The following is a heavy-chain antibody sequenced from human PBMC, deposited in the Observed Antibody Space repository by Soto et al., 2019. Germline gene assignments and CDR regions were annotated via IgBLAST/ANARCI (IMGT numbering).Heavy chain of an antibody. J-gene: IGHJ4*02. D-gene: IGHD3-22*01. V-gene: IGHV1-69*06. CDR1: GGTXTSYA. CDR3: ARDLSNHYYDSSGFDY. Sequence: SXKVSCKASGGTXTSYAIRWVRQAPGQGLEWMGGIIPIFGTANYAQKFQGRVTITADKSTSTAYMELSSLRSEETAVYYCARDLSNHYYDSSGFDYWGQGTQGTVSS. CDR2: IIPIFGTA.